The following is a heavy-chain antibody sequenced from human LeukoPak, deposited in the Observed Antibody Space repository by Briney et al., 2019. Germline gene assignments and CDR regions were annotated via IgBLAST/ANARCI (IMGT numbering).Heavy chain of an antibody. D-gene: IGHD2-21*02. Sequence: PGESLTLSCAAYGVTFSHSWRHWVRQPPGKGLVWVSRINGGGSTINYAYSVKGRFNISRDNAKHTVFLQMNSLRVEDTAVYYCARDRRCYGPDCTPGDDFDYWGQGTLVTASS. V-gene: IGHV3-74*01. CDR2: INGGGSTI. CDR1: GVTFSHSW. CDR3: ARDRRCYGPDCTPGDDFDY. J-gene: IGHJ4*02.